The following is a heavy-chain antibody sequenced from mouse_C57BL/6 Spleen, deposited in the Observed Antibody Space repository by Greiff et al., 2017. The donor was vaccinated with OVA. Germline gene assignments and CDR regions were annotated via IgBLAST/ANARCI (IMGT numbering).Heavy chain of an antibody. J-gene: IGHJ3*01. CDR2: SRNKANDYTT. Sequence: EVMLVESGGGLVQSGRSLRLSCATSGFTFSDFYMEWVRQAPGKGLEWIAASRNKANDYTTEYSASVKGRFIVSRDTSQSILDLQTNALRAEDTTMYYCARDAGRDGYSWFAYWGQGTLVTVSA. CDR3: ARDAGRDGYSWFAY. D-gene: IGHD2-3*01. V-gene: IGHV7-1*01. CDR1: GFTFSDFY.